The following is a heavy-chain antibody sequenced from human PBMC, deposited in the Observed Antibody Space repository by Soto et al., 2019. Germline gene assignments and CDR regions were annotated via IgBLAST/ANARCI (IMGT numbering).Heavy chain of an antibody. CDR1: GFTFSSYA. D-gene: IGHD6-19*01. V-gene: IGHV3-23*01. CDR3: ARRSSGWYFDY. CDR2: ISGSGGST. J-gene: IGHJ4*02. Sequence: EVQLLESGGGLVQPGGSLRLSCAASGFTFSSYAMSWVRQAPGKGLEWVSAISGSGGSTYYADSVKGRFTISRDNSKNPLYLQLNSLRAEDTAVYYCARRSSGWYFDYWGQGTLVTVSS.